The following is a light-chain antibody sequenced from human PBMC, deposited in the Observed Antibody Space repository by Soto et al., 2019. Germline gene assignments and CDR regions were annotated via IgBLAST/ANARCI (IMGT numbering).Light chain of an antibody. J-gene: IGLJ3*02. CDR1: TSDVGIYNL. CDR3: SPYAGSRWV. V-gene: IGLV2-23*02. CDR2: EVD. Sequence: QSALTQPASVSGSPGQSITISCSGTTSDVGIYNLVSWYQQHPGKAPKLVIYEVDKRPSGVSNRFSGSRSGNTASLTISGLQSEDEADYSCSPYAGSRWVFGGGTKLTVL.